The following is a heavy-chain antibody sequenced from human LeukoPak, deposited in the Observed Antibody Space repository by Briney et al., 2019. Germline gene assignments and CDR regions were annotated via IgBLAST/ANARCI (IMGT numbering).Heavy chain of an antibody. CDR1: GYIFITYY. V-gene: IGHV1-46*01. D-gene: IGHD1-26*01. CDR2: INPTGGDT. J-gene: IGHJ4*02. Sequence: ASEKVSCKASGYIFITYYIHWVRQAPGQGLEWMGVINPTGGDTSYAQQFQGRVTMTRDTSTSTVYMELSSLRFEDTAVYYCVRDLLAGYDYGGQGTLVTVSS. CDR3: VRDLLAGYDY.